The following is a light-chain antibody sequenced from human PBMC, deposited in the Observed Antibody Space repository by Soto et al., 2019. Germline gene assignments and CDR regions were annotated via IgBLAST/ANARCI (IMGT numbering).Light chain of an antibody. J-gene: IGLJ2*01. CDR3: QSYDSSLSGSV. CDR2: GNS. V-gene: IGLV1-40*01. Sequence: QSVLTQPPSVSGAPGQRVTISCTGSSSNIGAGYDVHWYQQLPGTAPKLLIYGNSNRPSGVPDRFSGSKSGTSASLAITGLQAEYEADYYCQSYDSSLSGSVFGGGTKLPVL. CDR1: SSNIGAGYD.